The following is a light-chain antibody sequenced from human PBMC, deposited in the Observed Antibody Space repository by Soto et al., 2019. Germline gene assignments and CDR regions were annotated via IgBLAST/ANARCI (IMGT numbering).Light chain of an antibody. J-gene: IGKJ1*01. CDR1: QSVSSN. CDR2: GAS. CDR3: QQYHNLWT. V-gene: IGKV3-15*01. Sequence: EIVMTQSPATLSVSPGERATLSCRASQSVSSNLAWYQQKPGQAPRLLIYGASTRATGIPARFSGSGSGTEFTLTISSRQSEDFALYYCQQYHNLWTFGQGTKVE.